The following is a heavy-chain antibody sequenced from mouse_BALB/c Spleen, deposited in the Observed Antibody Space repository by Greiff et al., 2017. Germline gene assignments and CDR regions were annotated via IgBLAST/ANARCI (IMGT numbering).Heavy chain of an antibody. V-gene: IGHV3-2*02. D-gene: IGHD2-1*01. CDR2: ISYSGST. CDR1: GYSITSDYA. J-gene: IGHJ4*01. Sequence: EVHLVESGPGLVKPSQSLSLTCTVTGYSITSDYAWNWIRQFPGNKLEWMGYISYSGSTSYNPSLKSRISITRDTSKNQFFLQLNSVTTEDTATYYCARGAGNYDYYAMDYWGQGTSVTVSS. CDR3: ARGAGNYDYYAMDY.